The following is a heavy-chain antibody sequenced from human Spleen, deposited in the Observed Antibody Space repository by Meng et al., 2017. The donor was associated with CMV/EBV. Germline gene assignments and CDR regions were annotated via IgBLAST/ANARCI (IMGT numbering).Heavy chain of an antibody. CDR3: AKAEYGSGNGMDV. V-gene: IGHV3-43D*03. J-gene: IGHJ6*02. Sequence: GESLKISCAASGFTFDDYAMHWVRQGPGKGLEWVPLITWDGGDTYYADSVKGRFTISRDNSKNSLYLQMNSLSAHDAAVYYCAKAEYGSGNGMDVWGQGTLVTVSS. CDR2: ITWDGGDT. CDR1: GFTFDDYA. D-gene: IGHD3-10*01.